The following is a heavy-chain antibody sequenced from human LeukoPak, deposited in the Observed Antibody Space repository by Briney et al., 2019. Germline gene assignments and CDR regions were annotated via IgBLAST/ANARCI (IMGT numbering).Heavy chain of an antibody. J-gene: IGHJ6*02. CDR2: IYYSGST. D-gene: IGHD3-22*01. Sequence: SETLSLTCTVPGGSISSSSYYWGWIRQPPGKGLEWIGSIYYSGSTYYNPSLKSRVTISVDTSKNQFSLKPSSVTAADTAVYYCARRTYYYDQFMDVWGQGTTVTVSS. CDR3: ARRTYYYDQFMDV. CDR1: GGSISSSSYY. V-gene: IGHV4-39*01.